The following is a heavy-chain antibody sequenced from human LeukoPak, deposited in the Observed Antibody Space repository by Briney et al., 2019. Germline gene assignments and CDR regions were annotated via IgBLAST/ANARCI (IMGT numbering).Heavy chain of an antibody. Sequence: GGSLRLSCAPSGFTFEDYSIHWVRQAPGKGLEWVSLITWVGTSTYYADSVKGRFTISRDNAKNSLYLQMNSLRAEDTAVYYCAELGITMIGGVWGKGTTVTISS. CDR3: AELGITMIGGV. CDR2: ITWVGTST. J-gene: IGHJ6*04. D-gene: IGHD3-10*02. V-gene: IGHV3-43*01. CDR1: GFTFEDYS.